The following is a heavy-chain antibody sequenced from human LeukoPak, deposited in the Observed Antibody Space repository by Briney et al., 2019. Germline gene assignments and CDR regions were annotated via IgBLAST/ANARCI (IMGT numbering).Heavy chain of an antibody. CDR2: INSDGSEG. D-gene: IGHD6-6*01. Sequence: PGGSMRLSCAVSGLTFSGVWMSWSRQAPGKGLEWVASINSDGSEGYYADVVKGRFTISRDNAKNSLYLQINSLRAEDTAVYYCARSSYSSSSSVWGQGTMVTVSS. CDR3: ARSSYSSSSSV. V-gene: IGHV3-7*03. CDR1: GLTFSGVW. J-gene: IGHJ3*01.